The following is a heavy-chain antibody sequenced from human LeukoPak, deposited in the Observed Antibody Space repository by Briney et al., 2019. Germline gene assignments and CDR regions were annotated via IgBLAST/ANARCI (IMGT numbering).Heavy chain of an antibody. D-gene: IGHD3-9*01. CDR1: GGTFSSYA. J-gene: IGHJ3*02. V-gene: IGHV1-69*05. CDR2: IIPIFGTA. Sequence: GSSVKVSCKASGGTFSSYAISWVRQAPGQGLEWMGGIIPIFGTANYAQKFQGRVTITTDESTSTAYMELSSLRSEDTAVYYCARDSDPATGRYAFDIWGQGTMVTVSS. CDR3: ARDSDPATGRYAFDI.